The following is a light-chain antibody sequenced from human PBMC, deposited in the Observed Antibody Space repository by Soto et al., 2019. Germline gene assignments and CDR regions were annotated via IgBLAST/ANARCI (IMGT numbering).Light chain of an antibody. CDR1: QNINNY. V-gene: IGKV1-39*01. J-gene: IGKJ1*01. CDR2: AAS. Sequence: DIQMTQSPSSLSASVGDRVTITCRASQNINNYLNWYQQKPGKAPKLMIYAASTLQRGVPSRFSGSGPGTDFTLTIRSLQPEDFETYYCQQSYSSPRTFGQGTKVDIK. CDR3: QQSYSSPRT.